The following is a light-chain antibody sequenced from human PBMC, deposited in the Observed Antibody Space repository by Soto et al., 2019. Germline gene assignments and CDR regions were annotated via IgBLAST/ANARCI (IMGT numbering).Light chain of an antibody. CDR3: MQALQTPLT. V-gene: IGKV2-28*01. J-gene: IGKJ3*01. CDR1: QSLLHSNGYTY. CDR2: WGS. Sequence: DIVMTQSPLSLPVTPGEPASISCRSSQSLLHSNGYTYLDWYLQKPGQSPQLLIYWGSNRASGVPDRFSGSGSGTDFKLKISRVEAEDVGVYYCMQALQTPLTFGPGTKVDIK.